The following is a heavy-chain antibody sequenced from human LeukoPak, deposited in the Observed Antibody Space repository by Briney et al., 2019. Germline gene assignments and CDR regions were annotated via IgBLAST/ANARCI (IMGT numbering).Heavy chain of an antibody. CDR2: NSGNGGST. CDR1: GFSFSIYA. V-gene: IGHV3-23*01. Sequence: PGGSLRLSCEASGFSFSIYAMSWVRQAPGKGLEGVSSNSGNGGSTYYANSVKGQFTIARDNSKNTLYMEMNSLREENTALYYCVKGGQRYDFWRFDFWGRGTLVTVSS. D-gene: IGHD3-3*01. J-gene: IGHJ5*01. CDR3: VKGGQRYDFWRFDF.